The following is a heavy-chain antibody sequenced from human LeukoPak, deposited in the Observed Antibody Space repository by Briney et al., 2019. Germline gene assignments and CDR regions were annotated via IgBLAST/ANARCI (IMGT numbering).Heavy chain of an antibody. CDR3: ARGPYGRGPTDY. CDR1: GESFSGYY. J-gene: IGHJ4*02. Sequence: RSSETLSLTCTVYGESFSGYYWAWIRQPPGKGLEWIGEINHTGSTNYNPSLKSRVTISLDTSKKQLSLQLNSVTAADAAVYYCARGPYGRGPTDYWGQGTLVTVSS. CDR2: INHTGST. V-gene: IGHV4-34*01. D-gene: IGHD1-26*01.